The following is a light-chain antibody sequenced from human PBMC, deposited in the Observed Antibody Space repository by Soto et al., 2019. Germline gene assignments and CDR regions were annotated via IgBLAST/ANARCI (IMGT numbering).Light chain of an antibody. CDR3: QRYNSTPLT. CDR2: AAS. V-gene: IGKV1-27*01. Sequence: DIQMTQSPSSLSASAGDRVTISCRASQGISSYLDWYQQKPGQVPKLLIYAASTLQCGVPSRFSGSGSGTDFTLTISSLQPEDVATYYCQRYNSTPLTFGGGTKVEIK. CDR1: QGISSY. J-gene: IGKJ4*01.